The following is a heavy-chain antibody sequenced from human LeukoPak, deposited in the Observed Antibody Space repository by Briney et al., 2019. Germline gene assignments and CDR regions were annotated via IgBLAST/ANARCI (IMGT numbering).Heavy chain of an antibody. CDR1: GFTVSSNY. CDR3: ATTVTSGTGDY. D-gene: IGHD4-17*01. Sequence: GGSLRLSCAASGFTVSSNYMSWVRQAPGKGLEWVSVIYSGGSTYYADSVKGRFAISRDNSKNTLYLQMNSLRAEDTAVYYCATTVTSGTGDYWGQGTLVTVSS. J-gene: IGHJ4*02. CDR2: IYSGGST. V-gene: IGHV3-53*01.